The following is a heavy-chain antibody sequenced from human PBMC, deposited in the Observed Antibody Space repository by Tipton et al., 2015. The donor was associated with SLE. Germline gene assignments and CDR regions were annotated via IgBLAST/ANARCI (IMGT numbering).Heavy chain of an antibody. Sequence: TLSLTCTVSDGSISPYYWSWIRQPPGKGLEWLGYVYSNGDTTYNASLKSRVAISVDTSKNQCFLKLNSVTAADTAVYYCARRGVVSRFDPWGQGTLVTVSS. J-gene: IGHJ5*02. V-gene: IGHV4-59*08. D-gene: IGHD2-8*02. CDR1: DGSISPYY. CDR2: VYSNGDT. CDR3: ARRGVVSRFDP.